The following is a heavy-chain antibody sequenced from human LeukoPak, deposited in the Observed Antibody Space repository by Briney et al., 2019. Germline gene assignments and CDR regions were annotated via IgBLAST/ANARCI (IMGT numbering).Heavy chain of an antibody. CDR1: GGSISSSSYY. CDR3: ARYVWGSYPTFEDC. J-gene: IGHJ4*02. V-gene: IGHV4-39*01. Sequence: PSETPSLTCTVSGGSISSSSYYWGWIRQPPGKGLEWIGSIYYSGSTYYDPSLKSRFTISVDTSKNQFSLKLSSVTAADTAVYYCARYVWGSYPTFEDCWGQGTLVTVSS. D-gene: IGHD3-16*02. CDR2: IYYSGST.